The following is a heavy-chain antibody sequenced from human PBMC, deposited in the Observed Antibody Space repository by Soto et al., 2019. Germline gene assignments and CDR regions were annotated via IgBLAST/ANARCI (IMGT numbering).Heavy chain of an antibody. CDR2: INHSGST. Sequence: QVQLQQWGAGLLKPSETLSLTCAVYGGSFSGYYWSWIRQPPGKGLEWIGEINHSGSTNYNPSLKSRVPISVDTSKNQFSLKLSSVTAADTAVYYCARFPSPDYGSGSYYMAHDYWGQGTLVTVSS. CDR3: ARFPSPDYGSGSYYMAHDY. J-gene: IGHJ4*02. D-gene: IGHD3-10*01. CDR1: GGSFSGYY. V-gene: IGHV4-34*01.